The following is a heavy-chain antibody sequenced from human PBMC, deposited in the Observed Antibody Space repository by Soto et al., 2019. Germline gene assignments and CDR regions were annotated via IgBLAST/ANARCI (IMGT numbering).Heavy chain of an antibody. V-gene: IGHV1-3*01. Sequence: GPVEGSFKASGYPFTNYSKPWGRQAPGQRLEWMGWINAGNGNTKYSQKFQERASITRDMSTRTAYMELSSLRSEDTAVYYCAAGVTYDGNFDIWGQGTMVTVSS. CDR1: GYPFTNYS. D-gene: IGHD5-12*01. CDR2: INAGNGNT. CDR3: AAGVTYDGNFDI. J-gene: IGHJ3*02.